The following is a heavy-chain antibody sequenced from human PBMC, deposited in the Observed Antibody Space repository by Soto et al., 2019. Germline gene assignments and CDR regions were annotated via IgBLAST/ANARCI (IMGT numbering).Heavy chain of an antibody. V-gene: IGHV4-59*08. Sequence: SETLSLTCTVSGGSISSYYWSWIRQPPGKGLEWIGYIYYSGSTNYNPSLKSRVTISVDTSKNQFSLKLSSVTAADTAVYYCARHSGVVPAAKRVGMDVWGQGTTVTVSS. CDR3: ARHSGVVPAAKRVGMDV. CDR2: IYYSGST. CDR1: GGSISSYY. D-gene: IGHD2-2*01. J-gene: IGHJ6*02.